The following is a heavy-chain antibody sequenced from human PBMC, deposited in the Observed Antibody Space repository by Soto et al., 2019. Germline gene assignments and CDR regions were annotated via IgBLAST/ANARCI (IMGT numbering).Heavy chain of an antibody. CDR3: ARDGGVAAALANYFDY. V-gene: IGHV6-1*01. CDR2: TYYGSKWYN. Sequence: LPLTGAICGDSVCSYRAAWNWNRKSPSRGLEWLGRTYYGSKWYNDYAVSVKSRITITPDTSKNQVSLQLNSVTPEDTAVYYCARDGGVAAALANYFDYCGQATLVTVSS. J-gene: IGHJ4*02. D-gene: IGHD2-15*01. CDR1: GDSVCSYRAA.